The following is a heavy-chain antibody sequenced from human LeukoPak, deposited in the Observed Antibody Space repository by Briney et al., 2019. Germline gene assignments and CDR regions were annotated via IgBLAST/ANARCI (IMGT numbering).Heavy chain of an antibody. J-gene: IGHJ4*02. CDR2: ISYSGSVQ. CDR1: GFTFNNFG. D-gene: IGHD3-22*01. Sequence: GGSLRPSCAASGFTFNNFGMHWVRQAPGKGLEWVSVISYSGSVQFYADSVKGRFTISRDDSENTVHMQMNRLRVEDTAVYYCARSPRDSRDWTGTLDYWGQGALVTVSS. CDR3: ARSPRDSRDWTGTLDY. V-gene: IGHV3-30*03.